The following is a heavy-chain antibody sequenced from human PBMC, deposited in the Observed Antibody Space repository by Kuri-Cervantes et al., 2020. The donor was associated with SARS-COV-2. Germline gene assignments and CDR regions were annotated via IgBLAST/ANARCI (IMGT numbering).Heavy chain of an antibody. CDR2: INHSGST. CDR1: GGSFSGYY. Sequence: SETLSLTCAVYGGSFSGYYWSWIRQPPGKGLEWIGEINHSGSTNYNPSLKSRVTISGDTSKNQFSLKLSSVTAADTAVYYCARGPSFDAFDIWGQGTMVTVSS. J-gene: IGHJ3*02. CDR3: ARGPSFDAFDI. V-gene: IGHV4-34*01.